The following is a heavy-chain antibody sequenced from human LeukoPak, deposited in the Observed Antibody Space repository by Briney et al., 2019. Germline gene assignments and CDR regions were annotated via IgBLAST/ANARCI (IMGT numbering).Heavy chain of an antibody. CDR3: ARIQEGIVVVVAATRGSFDY. CDR2: IKQDGREK. CDR1: RFTFSTYW. V-gene: IGHV3-7*01. J-gene: IGHJ4*02. Sequence: PGGSLRLSCAASRFTFSTYWMSWVRQAPGKGLEWVANIKQDGREKYYVDSVKGRFTISRDNAKNSLYLQMNSLRAEDTAVYYCARIQEGIVVVVAATRGSFDYWGQGTLVTVSS. D-gene: IGHD2-15*01.